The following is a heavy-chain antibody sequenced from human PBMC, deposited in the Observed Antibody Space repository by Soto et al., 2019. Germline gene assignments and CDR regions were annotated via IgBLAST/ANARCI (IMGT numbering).Heavy chain of an antibody. J-gene: IGHJ4*02. CDR2: FSGSGGDT. D-gene: IGHD2-2*01. CDR3: AKGRIVPDY. V-gene: IGHV3-23*01. CDR1: GFTFRSYA. Sequence: GGSLRLSCAASGFTFRSYAMNWVRQAPGKGLEWVSGFSGSGGDTYYADSVKGRFTISRDNSKNTLYLQMSSLRAEDTALYYCAKGRIVPDYWGQGTLVTVSS.